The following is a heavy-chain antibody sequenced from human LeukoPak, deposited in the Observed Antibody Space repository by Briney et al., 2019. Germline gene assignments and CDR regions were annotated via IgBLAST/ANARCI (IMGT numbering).Heavy chain of an antibody. CDR3: ARGGMITFGAINWFDP. V-gene: IGHV4-34*01. CDR1: GGSFSGYY. CDR2: INHSGST. Sequence: SETLSLTCAVYGGSFSGYYWSWIRQPPGKGLEWIGEINHSGSTNYNPSLKSRVTISVDTSKNQFSLKLSSVTAADTAVYYCARGGMITFGAINWFDPWGQGTQVTVSS. D-gene: IGHD3-16*01. J-gene: IGHJ5*02.